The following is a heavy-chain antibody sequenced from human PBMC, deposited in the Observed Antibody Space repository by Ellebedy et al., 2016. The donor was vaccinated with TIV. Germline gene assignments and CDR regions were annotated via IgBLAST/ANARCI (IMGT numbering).Heavy chain of an antibody. Sequence: SETLSLTCTVSAASXXRSSXXLGSXXQSPPXRLYSIVFIYYTGSTFYNPSLKSRVTISVDTSQRQFSLRLTSVTAADTAVYYCARLFVELLDVRFLXXWGQG. CDR3: ARLFVELLDVRFLXX. D-gene: IGHD3-10*02. J-gene: IGHJ4*02. CDR2: IYYTGST. V-gene: IGHV4-39*01. CDR1: AASXXRSSXX.